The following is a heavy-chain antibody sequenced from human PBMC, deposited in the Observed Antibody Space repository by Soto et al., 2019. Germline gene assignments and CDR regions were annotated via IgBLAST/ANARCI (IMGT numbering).Heavy chain of an antibody. J-gene: IGHJ4*02. Sequence: GGSLRLSCAASGFTFSSYGMHWVRQAPGKGLEWVAVISYDGSNKYYADSVKGRFTISRDNSKNTLYLQMNSLRSDDTAVYYCARIGRQFFYDGFPVYWGQGTRDTVSS. CDR2: ISYDGSNK. CDR3: ARIGRQFFYDGFPVY. V-gene: IGHV3-30*03. CDR1: GFTFSSYG. D-gene: IGHD3-22*01.